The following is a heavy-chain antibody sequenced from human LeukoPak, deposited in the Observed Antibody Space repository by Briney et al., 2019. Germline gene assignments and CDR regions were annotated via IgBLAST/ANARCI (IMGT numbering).Heavy chain of an antibody. J-gene: IGHJ4*02. CDR1: GFSVSSYG. Sequence: PGGSLRLSCAVSGFSVSSYGMSWVRQAPEKGLEWVSAITVSGDTTYYADSVKGRFIISRDNSKNTLYLQMNSLRAEDTAVYYCAQGYSSGWFPYWGQGTLVTVSS. V-gene: IGHV3-23*01. D-gene: IGHD6-19*01. CDR3: AQGYSSGWFPY. CDR2: ITVSGDTT.